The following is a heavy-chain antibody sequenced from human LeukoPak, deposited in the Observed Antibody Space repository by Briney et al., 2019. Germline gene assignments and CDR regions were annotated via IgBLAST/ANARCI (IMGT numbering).Heavy chain of an antibody. V-gene: IGHV3-74*01. D-gene: IGHD5-12*01. Sequence: GGSLRLSCAASGFTFSNYWMHWVRQAPGKGLVWVSRLNADGNSITYADSVRGRFTISRDNAKNTVHLQMNGLRVEDTAIYFCAGAYSAYDPFDYWGQGILVTVSS. CDR2: LNADGNSI. CDR3: AGAYSAYDPFDY. CDR1: GFTFSNYW. J-gene: IGHJ4*02.